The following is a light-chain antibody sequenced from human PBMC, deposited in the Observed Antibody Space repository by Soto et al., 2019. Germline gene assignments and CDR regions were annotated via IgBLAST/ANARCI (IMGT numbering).Light chain of an antibody. CDR3: QQYDNLPTLT. Sequence: DIQMTQSPSSLSASVGDRVTITCQASQDISNYLNWYQQKPGKAPKFLIYDASNLETGVPSRFSGSGSGTEFTFTISSLQPEDIATYYCQQYDNLPTLTFGGGTKVEIK. CDR2: DAS. J-gene: IGKJ4*01. V-gene: IGKV1-33*01. CDR1: QDISNY.